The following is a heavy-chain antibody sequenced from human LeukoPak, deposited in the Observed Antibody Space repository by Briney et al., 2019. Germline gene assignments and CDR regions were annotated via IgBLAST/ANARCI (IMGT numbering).Heavy chain of an antibody. CDR2: IIGSGVTT. CDR1: GFTFSSYA. D-gene: IGHD1-14*01. Sequence: GGSLRLSCAGSGFTFSSYAMSWARQAPGKGLEWVSTIIGSGVTTYYADSVKGRFTISRDNSKNTLYPQVNSLRAEDTAVYYCAKDASDTGYYFDYWGQGTLVTVSS. J-gene: IGHJ4*02. CDR3: AKDASDTGYYFDY. V-gene: IGHV3-23*01.